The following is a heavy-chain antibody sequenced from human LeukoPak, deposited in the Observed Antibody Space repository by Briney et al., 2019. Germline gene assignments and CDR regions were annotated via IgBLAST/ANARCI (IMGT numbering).Heavy chain of an antibody. D-gene: IGHD2-15*01. CDR1: GFTFSNYA. Sequence: GGSLRLSCEASGFTFSNYAMSWVRQAPAKGLEWVSSIHGSGGSTDYADSVKGRFTISRDNSKSTLRLQMDSLRAEDTAVYYCAKGIAGYCSGGSCYLIDYWGQGTLVTVSS. V-gene: IGHV3-23*01. J-gene: IGHJ4*02. CDR2: IHGSGGST. CDR3: AKGIAGYCSGGSCYLIDY.